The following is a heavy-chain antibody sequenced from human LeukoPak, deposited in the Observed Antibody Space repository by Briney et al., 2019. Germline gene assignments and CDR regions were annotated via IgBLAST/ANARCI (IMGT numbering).Heavy chain of an antibody. Sequence: PGGSLRLSCAASGFTFSNHGMHWVRQAPGKGLEWVALIWFDGSNKYYTDSVKGRFTISRDNSKNTVYLQMNSLSAEDTAVYYCARQLTLGNFDYWGQGTLVTVSS. D-gene: IGHD1-14*01. V-gene: IGHV3-33*01. J-gene: IGHJ4*02. CDR3: ARQLTLGNFDY. CDR1: GFTFSNHG. CDR2: IWFDGSNK.